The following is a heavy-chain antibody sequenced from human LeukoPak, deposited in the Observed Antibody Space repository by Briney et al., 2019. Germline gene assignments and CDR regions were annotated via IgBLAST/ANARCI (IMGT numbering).Heavy chain of an antibody. CDR3: ASAGAVTDSFVH. CDR1: GFTFRTYT. CDR2: ISYDGYYK. J-gene: IGHJ5*02. Sequence: PGRSLRLSCAASGFTFRTYTMHWVRQAPGKGLEWVASISYDGYYKYYAESVKGPFIISRDNSKNTLYLQINSLRADDTAVYYCASAGAVTDSFVHWGEGTVVIVSS. V-gene: IGHV3-30-3*01. D-gene: IGHD4-23*01.